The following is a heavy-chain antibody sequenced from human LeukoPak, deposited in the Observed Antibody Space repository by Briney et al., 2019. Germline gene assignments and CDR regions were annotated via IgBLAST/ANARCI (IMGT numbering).Heavy chain of an antibody. D-gene: IGHD6-13*01. Sequence: SETLSLTCTVYGASFSGYYWSWIRQPPGKGLEWIGEFNHSGSTNYNPSLKSRVTISVDTSKNLFSLKLSSVTAADTAVYYCARESSGIAATDKIDFWGQGTLVTVSS. CDR2: FNHSGST. CDR3: ARESSGIAATDKIDF. CDR1: GASFSGYY. V-gene: IGHV4-34*01. J-gene: IGHJ4*02.